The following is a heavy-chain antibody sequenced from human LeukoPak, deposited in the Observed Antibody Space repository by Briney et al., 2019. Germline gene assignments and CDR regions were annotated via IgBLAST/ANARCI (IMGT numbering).Heavy chain of an antibody. CDR2: IKTKTEGGTT. V-gene: IGHV3-15*01. CDR1: GFIFSDTW. CDR3: ATDRDFWSANLLTQYFDN. Sequence: PGGSLRLSCAGSGFIFSDTWMSWIRQAPGKGLEWIGRIKTKTEGGTTEYAPSLKGRFTISRDDPENTLYLQMNSLKAEDTAVYRCATDRDFWSANLLTQYFDNWGQGTLVTVSS. D-gene: IGHD3-3*01. J-gene: IGHJ4*02.